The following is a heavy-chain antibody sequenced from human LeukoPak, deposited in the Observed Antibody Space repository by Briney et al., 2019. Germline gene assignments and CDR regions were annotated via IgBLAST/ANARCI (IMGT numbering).Heavy chain of an antibody. D-gene: IGHD3-22*01. J-gene: IGHJ5*02. CDR2: INSDGSST. CDR3: ARDYYDSSGYYRGYNWFDP. CDR1: GFTFSSYW. V-gene: IGHV3-74*01. Sequence: GGSLRLSCAASGFTFSSYWMHWVRQAPGKGLVWVSRINSDGSSTSYADSVKGRFTISRDNAKNTLYLQMNSLRAEDTAVYYCARDYYDSSGYYRGYNWFDPWGQGTLVTVSS.